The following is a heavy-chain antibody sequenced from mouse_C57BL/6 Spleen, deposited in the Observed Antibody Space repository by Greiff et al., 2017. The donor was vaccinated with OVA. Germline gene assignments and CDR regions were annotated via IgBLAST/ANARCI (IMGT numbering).Heavy chain of an antibody. D-gene: IGHD1-1*01. CDR3: ARSRDYGSSRAFDY. J-gene: IGHJ2*01. Sequence: QVQLQQPGAELVRPGTSVKLSCKASGYTFTSYWMHWVKQRPGQGLEWIGVIDPSDSYTNCNQKFKGKATLTVDTSSSTAYMQRSSLTSEDSAVYYCARSRDYGSSRAFDYWGQGTTLTVSS. V-gene: IGHV1-59*01. CDR2: IDPSDSYT. CDR1: GYTFTSYW.